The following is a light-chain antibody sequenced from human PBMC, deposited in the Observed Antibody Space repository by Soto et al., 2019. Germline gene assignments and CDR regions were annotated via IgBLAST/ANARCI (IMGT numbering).Light chain of an antibody. CDR3: CSYAGTDTYV. J-gene: IGLJ1*01. CDR1: SSDVGSYSL. Sequence: QSALTQPASVSGSPGQSITISCTGTSSDVGSYSLVSWYQQHPGKAPKLMIYEGSKRPSGVSNRFSGSKSGNTASLTISGLQAEDEADYYCCSYAGTDTYVFGTGTKVT. V-gene: IGLV2-23*01. CDR2: EGS.